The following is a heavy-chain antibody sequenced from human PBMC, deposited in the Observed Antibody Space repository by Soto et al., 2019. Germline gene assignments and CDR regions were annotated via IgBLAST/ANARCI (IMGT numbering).Heavy chain of an antibody. Sequence: QVQLVEFGGGVVQPGGSLRLSCAASGFSFSAYGMHWVRQSPGKGLEWVAVMSYDGSKKYYLDFVKGRFTISRDNSQNTLFLQMNTLRPEDSALYYCAKLDTSGDMPTMAAAETHWGQGTLVTVSS. CDR1: GFSFSAYG. D-gene: IGHD6-13*01. J-gene: IGHJ1*01. CDR3: AKLDTSGDMPTMAAAETH. V-gene: IGHV3-30*18. CDR2: MSYDGSKK.